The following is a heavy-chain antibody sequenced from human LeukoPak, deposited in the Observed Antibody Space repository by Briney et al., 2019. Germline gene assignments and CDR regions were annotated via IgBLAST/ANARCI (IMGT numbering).Heavy chain of an antibody. CDR3: ARISALAAVDTDY. V-gene: IGHV4-39*01. CDR2: ISYSGSA. CDR1: GGSISSSSYY. D-gene: IGHD6-13*01. J-gene: IGHJ4*02. Sequence: SETLSPTCTVSGGSISSSSYYWGWIRQPPGKGLEWIGSISYSGSAYYTPSRKTRVTISVDTSKNQFSLKLPSVTAADTAVYYCARISALAAVDTDYWGQGTLVTVSS.